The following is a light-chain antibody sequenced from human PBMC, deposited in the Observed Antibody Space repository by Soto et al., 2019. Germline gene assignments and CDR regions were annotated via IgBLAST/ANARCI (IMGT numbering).Light chain of an antibody. J-gene: IGKJ1*01. V-gene: IGKV3-15*01. CDR1: QSVSSN. CDR3: QQYNNWGT. Sequence: EIVMTQSPATLSVSPGERATLSCRASQSVSSNLAWYQQKPVQAPRLLIYVASTRATGIPARFSGSGSGTEFTLTISSLQSEDFAVYYCQQYNNWGTFGQGTKVEIK. CDR2: VAS.